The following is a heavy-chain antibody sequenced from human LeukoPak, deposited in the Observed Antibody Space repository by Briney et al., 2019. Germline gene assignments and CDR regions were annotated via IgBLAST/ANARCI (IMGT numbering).Heavy chain of an antibody. CDR1: GFTFSSYG. CDR2: ISGSGGRT. D-gene: IGHD6-13*01. CDR3: AKEAGTDLHFDY. Sequence: PGGSLRLSCVAPGFTFSSYGMSWVRQAPGKGLEWVSGISGSGGRTYYVDSVKGRFTISRDNSKNTLYLQMNSLRAEDTALYYCAKEAGTDLHFDYWGQGTLVTVSS. V-gene: IGHV3-23*01. J-gene: IGHJ4*02.